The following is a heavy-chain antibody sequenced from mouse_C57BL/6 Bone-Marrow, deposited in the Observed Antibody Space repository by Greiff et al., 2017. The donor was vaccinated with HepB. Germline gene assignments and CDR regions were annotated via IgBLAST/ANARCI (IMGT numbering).Heavy chain of an antibody. Sequence: EVQLQESGGGLVQPKGSLKLSCAASGFSFNTYAMNWVRQAPGKGLEWVARIRSKSNNYATYYADSVKDRFTISRDDSESMLYLQMNNLKTEDTAMYYCVSRYDYYAMDYWGQGTSVTVSS. CDR2: IRSKSNNYAT. J-gene: IGHJ4*01. V-gene: IGHV10-1*01. CDR3: VSRYDYYAMDY. CDR1: GFSFNTYA. D-gene: IGHD1-1*02.